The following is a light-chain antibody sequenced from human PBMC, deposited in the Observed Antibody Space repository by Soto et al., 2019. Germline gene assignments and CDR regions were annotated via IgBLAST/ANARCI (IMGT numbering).Light chain of an antibody. CDR1: ESIDSW. J-gene: IGKJ1*01. V-gene: IGKV1-5*03. CDR3: QQYNIYRA. Sequence: DIQMTQSPSTLSASVGDRVTITCRASESIDSWLAWHQQKPGRDPKLLISRESSLESGVPSRFSGSGFGTGFTLTISSLQPDDFATYYCQQYNIYRAFGQGTKVDIK. CDR2: RES.